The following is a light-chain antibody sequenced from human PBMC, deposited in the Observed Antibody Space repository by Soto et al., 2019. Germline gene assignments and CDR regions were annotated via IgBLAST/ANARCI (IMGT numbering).Light chain of an antibody. Sequence: DIQMTQSPSTLSGSVGDRVTITCRASQTTSSWLAWYQQKPGKAPKLLIYKASTLKSGVPSRFSGSGSGTEFILTISSLQPDDFANYYCQQYNSYSEAFGQGTKVELK. CDR3: QQYNSYSEA. V-gene: IGKV1-5*03. CDR1: QTTSSW. J-gene: IGKJ1*01. CDR2: KAS.